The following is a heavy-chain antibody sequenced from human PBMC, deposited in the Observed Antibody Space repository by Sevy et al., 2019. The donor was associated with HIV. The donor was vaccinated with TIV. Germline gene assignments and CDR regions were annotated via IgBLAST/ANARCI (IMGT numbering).Heavy chain of an antibody. CDR1: GYTFTGYY. CDR3: AIPTGLRRHPYASFDY. J-gene: IGHJ4*02. Sequence: GESLKISCKASGYTFTGYYIHWVRQAPGQGLEYMGWINPNSGGTNYAQKFQDRVTMTRDTSISTAYMELSRLRSDDTAVFYCAIPTGLRRHPYASFDYWGQGTLVTVSS. V-gene: IGHV1-2*02. D-gene: IGHD3-16*01. CDR2: INPNSGGT.